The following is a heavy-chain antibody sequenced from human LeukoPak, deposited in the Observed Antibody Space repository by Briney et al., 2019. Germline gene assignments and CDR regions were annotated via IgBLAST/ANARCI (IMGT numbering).Heavy chain of an antibody. CDR3: AKLRWHLDGAFDI. V-gene: IGHV3-30*02. CDR1: GFTFSSYG. J-gene: IGHJ3*02. D-gene: IGHD4-23*01. CDR2: IRYDGSNK. Sequence: PGGSLRLSCAASGFTFSSYGMHWVRQAPGKGLEWVAFIRYDGSNKYYADSVKGRFTISRDNSKNTLYLQMNSLRAEDTAAYYCAKLRWHLDGAFDIWGQGTMVTVSS.